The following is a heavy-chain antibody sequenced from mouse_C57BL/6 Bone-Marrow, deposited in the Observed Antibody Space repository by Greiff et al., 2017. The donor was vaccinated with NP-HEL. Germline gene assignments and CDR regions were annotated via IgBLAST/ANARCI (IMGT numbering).Heavy chain of an antibody. V-gene: IGHV1-54*01. J-gene: IGHJ3*01. D-gene: IGHD1-1*01. CDR1: GYAFTNYL. CDR2: INPGSGGT. CDR3: ARRGSSYGWFAY. Sequence: QVQLKQSGAELVRPGTSVKVSCKASGYAFTNYLIEWVKQRPGQGLEWIGVINPGSGGTNYNEKFKGKATLTADKSSSTAYMQLSSLTSEDSAVYFCARRGSSYGWFAYWGQGTLVTVSA.